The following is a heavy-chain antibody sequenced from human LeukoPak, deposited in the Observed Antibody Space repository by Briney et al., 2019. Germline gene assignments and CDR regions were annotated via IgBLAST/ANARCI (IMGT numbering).Heavy chain of an antibody. CDR2: IYYSGST. CDR1: GGSISSYY. Sequence: SETQSLTCTVSGGSISSYYWSWLRQPPGKGLEWIGYIYYSGSTNYKPSLKSRVTISVDTSKNQFSLKLSSVTAADTAVYYCARDVRDSSGYYLRAFGYWGQGTLVTVPS. D-gene: IGHD3-22*01. J-gene: IGHJ4*02. CDR3: ARDVRDSSGYYLRAFGY. V-gene: IGHV4-59*12.